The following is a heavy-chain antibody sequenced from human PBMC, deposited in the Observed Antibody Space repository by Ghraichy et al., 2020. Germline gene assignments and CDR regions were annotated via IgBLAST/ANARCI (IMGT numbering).Heavy chain of an antibody. Sequence: SETLSLTCTVSGDSISNINHHWGWIRQAPGKGLEWIGSIYYNGNRYDNPSLRSRVTLSVDTSKNQFSLNLTSVTAADTAIYYCANSYYYSSGTHRLDDWGQGTLGTVSS. D-gene: IGHD3-10*01. CDR2: IYYNGNR. CDR3: ANSYYYSSGTHRLDD. CDR1: GDSISNINHH. J-gene: IGHJ4*02. V-gene: IGHV4-39*01.